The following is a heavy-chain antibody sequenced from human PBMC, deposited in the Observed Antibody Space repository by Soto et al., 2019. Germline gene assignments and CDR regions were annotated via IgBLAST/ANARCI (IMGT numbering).Heavy chain of an antibody. V-gene: IGHV4-39*01. J-gene: IGHJ4*02. CDR2: IYHSGTS. CDR1: GGSISGSSYY. Sequence: SETLSLTCTVSGGSISGSSYYWGWIRQPPGKGLEWIGNIYHSGTSYYYPSLKSRVTIAVDTSRNQFSLKLNFVTAADTAVYYCVDMIGKWLTRYWGQGTRVNVSS. D-gene: IGHD6-19*01. CDR3: VDMIGKWLTRY.